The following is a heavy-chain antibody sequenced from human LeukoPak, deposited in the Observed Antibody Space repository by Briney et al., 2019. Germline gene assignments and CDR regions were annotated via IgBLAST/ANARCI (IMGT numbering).Heavy chain of an antibody. CDR1: GFTFSSYG. V-gene: IGHV3-30*02. CDR3: AKGVVVGATEAYYYYMDV. CDR2: IRYDGSNK. D-gene: IGHD1-26*01. Sequence: GGSLRLSCAASGFTFSSYGMHWVRQAPGKGLEWVAFIRYDGSNKYYADSVKGRFTISRDNSKNTLYLQMNSLRAEDTAVYYCAKGVVVGATEAYYYYMDVWGKGTTVTVSS. J-gene: IGHJ6*03.